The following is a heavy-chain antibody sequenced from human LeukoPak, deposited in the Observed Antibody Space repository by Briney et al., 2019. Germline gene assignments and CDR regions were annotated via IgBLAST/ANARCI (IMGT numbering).Heavy chain of an antibody. D-gene: IGHD6-13*01. CDR1: GFTFSSYA. V-gene: IGHV3-23*01. CDR3: AKDTGPAAGITADY. J-gene: IGHJ4*02. CDR2: IRGSDDST. Sequence: GGSLRLSCAASGFTFSSYAMTWVRQAPGEGLEWVSTIRGSDDSTYYADSVKGRFTISRDNSKNTLYLQMNSLRAEDTAIYYCAKDTGPAAGITADYWGQGTLVNVSS.